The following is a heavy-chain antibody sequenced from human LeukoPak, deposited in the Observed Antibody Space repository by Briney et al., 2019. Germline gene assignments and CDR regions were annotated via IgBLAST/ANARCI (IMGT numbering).Heavy chain of an antibody. CDR2: ISGSGGST. J-gene: IGHJ6*02. CDR1: GFTFSSYA. Sequence: GGSLRLSCAASGFTFSSYAMSWVRQAPGKGLEWVSAISGSGGSTYYADSVKGRFTISRDNSKNTLFLQMNSLRAEDTAVYYCAKGEWELPYYGMDVWGQGTTVTVSS. CDR3: AKGEWELPYYGMDV. V-gene: IGHV3-23*01. D-gene: IGHD1-26*01.